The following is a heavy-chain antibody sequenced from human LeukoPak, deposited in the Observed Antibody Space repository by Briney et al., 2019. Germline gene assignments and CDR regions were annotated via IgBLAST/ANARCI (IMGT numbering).Heavy chain of an antibody. CDR1: GYTFTSYY. CDR2: INPSGGST. CDR3: ARYITVGATYQHFDY. D-gene: IGHD1-26*01. V-gene: IGHV1-46*01. Sequence: VASVKVSCKASGYTFTSYYMHWVRQAPGHGLEWMGIINPSGGSTSYAQKFQGRVTMTRDTSTSTVYMELSSLRSEDTAVYYCARYITVGATYQHFDYWGQGTLVTVSS. J-gene: IGHJ4*02.